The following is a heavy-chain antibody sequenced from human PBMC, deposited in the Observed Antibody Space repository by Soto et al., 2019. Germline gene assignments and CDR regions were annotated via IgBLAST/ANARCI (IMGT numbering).Heavy chain of an antibody. Sequence: GGSLRLSCAASGFTFSSYAMSWVRQAPGKGLDWVSSTSINGAATYYGDSVRGRFTFSRDNSKNMLYLQMNSLTAGDTAVYYCATISVASNTEYWGQGTQVTVSS. V-gene: IGHV3-23*01. CDR2: TSINGAAT. CDR3: ATISVASNTEY. D-gene: IGHD5-12*01. J-gene: IGHJ4*02. CDR1: GFTFSSYA.